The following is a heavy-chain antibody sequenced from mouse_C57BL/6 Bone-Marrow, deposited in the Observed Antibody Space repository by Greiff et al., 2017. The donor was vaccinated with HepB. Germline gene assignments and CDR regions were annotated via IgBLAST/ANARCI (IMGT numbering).Heavy chain of an antibody. CDR2: IRNKANNHAT. D-gene: IGHD2-5*01. CDR1: GFTFSDAW. Sequence: EVKLMESGGGLVQPGGSMKLSCAASGFTFSDAWMDWVRQSPEKGLEWVAEIRNKANNHATYYAESVKGRFTISRDDSKSSVYLQMNSLRAEDTGIYYCTLAYYSNYGWYFDVWGTGTTVTVSS. CDR3: TLAYYSNYGWYFDV. V-gene: IGHV6-6*01. J-gene: IGHJ1*03.